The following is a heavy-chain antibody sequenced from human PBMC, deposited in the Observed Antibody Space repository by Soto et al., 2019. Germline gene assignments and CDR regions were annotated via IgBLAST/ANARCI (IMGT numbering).Heavy chain of an antibody. V-gene: IGHV1-69*13. J-gene: IGHJ4*02. CDR2: IIPIFGTA. D-gene: IGHD6-13*01. CDR1: GGTFSSYA. CDR3: ARGSEASRQLVPNERFDY. Sequence: ASVKVSCKASGGTFSSYAISWVRQAPGQGLEWMGGIIPIFGTANYAQKFQGRVTITADESTSTAYMELSSLRSEDTAVYYCARGSEASRQLVPNERFDYWGQGTLVTVSS.